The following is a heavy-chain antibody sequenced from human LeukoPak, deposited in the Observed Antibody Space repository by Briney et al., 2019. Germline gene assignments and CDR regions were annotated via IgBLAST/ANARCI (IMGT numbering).Heavy chain of an antibody. Sequence: TSETLSLTCTVSGGSISSYYWSWIRQPPGKGLEWIGYIYYSGSTNYNPSLKSRVTISVDTSKNQFSLKLSSVTAADTAVYYCAGPGIGVADDAFDIWGQGTMVTVSS. J-gene: IGHJ3*02. CDR2: IYYSGST. V-gene: IGHV4-59*01. CDR3: AGPGIGVADDAFDI. D-gene: IGHD6-19*01. CDR1: GGSISSYY.